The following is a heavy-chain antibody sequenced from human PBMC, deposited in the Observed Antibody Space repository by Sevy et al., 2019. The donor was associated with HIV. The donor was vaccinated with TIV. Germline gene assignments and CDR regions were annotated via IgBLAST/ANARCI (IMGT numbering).Heavy chain of an antibody. Sequence: GGSLRLSCAASGFTFSSYAMSWVRQAPGKGLEWVSTISGSGGSTYFSDSVKGRFTISRDNFKNGLYLRMNSLRAEDTAVYYCAILGTYYYDGSGYYYQVPSDYWGQGTLVTVSS. CDR1: GFTFSSYA. D-gene: IGHD3-22*01. CDR2: ISGSGGST. V-gene: IGHV3-23*01. J-gene: IGHJ4*02. CDR3: AILGTYYYDGSGYYYQVPSDY.